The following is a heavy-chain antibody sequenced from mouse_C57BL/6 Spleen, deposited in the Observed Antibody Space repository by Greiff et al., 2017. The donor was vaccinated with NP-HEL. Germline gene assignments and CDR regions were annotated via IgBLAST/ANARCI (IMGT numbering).Heavy chain of an antibody. J-gene: IGHJ3*01. V-gene: IGHV2-2*01. CDR1: GFSLTSYG. CDR3: ARIYGNYEAWFAY. Sequence: QVQLKESGPGLVQPSQSLSITCTVSGFSLTSYGVHWVRQSPGKGLEWLGVIWSGGSTDYNAAFISRLSISKDNSKSQVFFKMNSLQADDTAIYYCARIYGNYEAWFAYWGQGTLVTVSA. D-gene: IGHD2-1*01. CDR2: IWSGGST.